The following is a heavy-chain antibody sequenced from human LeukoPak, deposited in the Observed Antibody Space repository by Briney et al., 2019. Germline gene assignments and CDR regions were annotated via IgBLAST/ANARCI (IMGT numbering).Heavy chain of an antibody. CDR1: GFTFSSYA. J-gene: IGHJ3*02. V-gene: IGHV3-23*01. CDR2: ISGSGGST. CDR3: AKGYKVTTYDVDVFDI. D-gene: IGHD4-17*01. Sequence: GGSLRLSCAASGFTFSSYAMSWVRQAPGKGLEWVSTISGSGGSTYYADSVKGRFTISRDNSKNTLYLQMNSLRAEATAVYYCAKGYKVTTYDVDVFDIWGQGTMVTVSS.